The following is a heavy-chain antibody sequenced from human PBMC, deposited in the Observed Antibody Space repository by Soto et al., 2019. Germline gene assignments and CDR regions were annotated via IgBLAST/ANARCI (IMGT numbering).Heavy chain of an antibody. J-gene: IGHJ6*02. CDR3: ARGPTYITMVRGVTHYYYGMDV. D-gene: IGHD3-10*01. V-gene: IGHV4-39*07. CDR2: INHSGST. Sequence: SETLSLTCTVSGGSISTSSYYWGWVRQPPGKGLEWIGEINHSGSTNYNPSLKSRVTISVDTSKNQFSLKLSSVTAADTAVYYCARGPTYITMVRGVTHYYYGMDVWGQGTTVTVSS. CDR1: GGSISTSSYY.